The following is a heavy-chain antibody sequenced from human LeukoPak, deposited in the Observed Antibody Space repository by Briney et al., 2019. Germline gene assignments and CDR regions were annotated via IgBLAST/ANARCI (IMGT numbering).Heavy chain of an antibody. V-gene: IGHV3-43*02. J-gene: IGHJ4*02. D-gene: IGHD1-26*01. CDR1: GFTFDDYA. CDR2: ISGDGTGT. Sequence: GGSLRLSCAASGFTFDDYAMHWVRQAPGKGLEWVSLISGDGTGTYYADSVKGRFTISRDNRKNSLHLQMNSLRTEDTALYYCAKDNFGSGSYFDNWGQGTLVTVSS. CDR3: AKDNFGSGSYFDN.